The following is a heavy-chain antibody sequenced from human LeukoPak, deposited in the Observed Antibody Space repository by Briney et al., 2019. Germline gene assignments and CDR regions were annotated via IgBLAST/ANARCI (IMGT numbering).Heavy chain of an antibody. CDR2: ISSSGSTI. Sequence: GGSLRLSCAASGFTFSSYEMNWVRQAPGKGLEWVSYISSSGSTIYYADSVKGRFTISRDNSKNTLYLQINSLRAEDTAVYYCARSSALDYGDYGLYYYYYMDVWGKGTTVTVSS. J-gene: IGHJ6*03. V-gene: IGHV3-48*03. D-gene: IGHD4-17*01. CDR1: GFTFSSYE. CDR3: ARSSALDYGDYGLYYYYYMDV.